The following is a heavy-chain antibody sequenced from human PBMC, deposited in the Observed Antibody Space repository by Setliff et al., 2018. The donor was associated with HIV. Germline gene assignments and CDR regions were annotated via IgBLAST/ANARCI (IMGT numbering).Heavy chain of an antibody. V-gene: IGHV4-34*01. CDR1: GGSFSGYY. D-gene: IGHD7-27*01. J-gene: IGHJ4*02. Sequence: KPSETLSLTCAVYGGSFSGYYWSWIRQPPGKGLEWIGEVTHSGNTYYNPSLKSRVTISVDTSKNQFSLNLISVTAADTAVYYCARGRLGTIDYWGQGTLVTVSS. CDR2: VTHSGNT. CDR3: ARGRLGTIDY.